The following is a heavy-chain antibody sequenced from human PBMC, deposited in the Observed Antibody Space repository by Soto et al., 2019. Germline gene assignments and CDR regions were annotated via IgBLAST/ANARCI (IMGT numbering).Heavy chain of an antibody. CDR2: MDPNSGST. CDR3: ARERKFDFWRKGLDV. J-gene: IGHJ6*02. V-gene: IGHV1-8*01. CDR1: GYTFTSYD. D-gene: IGHD3-3*01. Sequence: QAQLVQSGAEVKKPGASVKVSCKASGYTFTSYDINWVRQAPGQGLEWLGWMDPNSGSTGYAQNFQGRVTMTRNISILTAHMELSSLGSEETAVYYCARERKFDFWRKGLDVWGQGTTVTVSS.